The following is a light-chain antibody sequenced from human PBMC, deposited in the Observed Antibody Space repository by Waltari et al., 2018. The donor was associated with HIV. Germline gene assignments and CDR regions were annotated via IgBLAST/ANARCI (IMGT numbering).Light chain of an antibody. CDR1: SSDVGAYDY. Sequence: QSALTQPRSVSGSPGQSVTIPCTGRSSDVGAYDYCSWYQQYPGKAPKVILYGVTKRPSGIPDRFSGSKSGSTASLTISGPQAEDEADYYCSSYAGRYTVIFGGGTKLTVL. J-gene: IGLJ2*01. CDR2: GVT. CDR3: SSYAGRYTVI. V-gene: IGLV2-11*01.